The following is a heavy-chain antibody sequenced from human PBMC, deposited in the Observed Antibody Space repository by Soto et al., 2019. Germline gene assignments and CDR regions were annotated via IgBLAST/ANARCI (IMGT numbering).Heavy chain of an antibody. J-gene: IGHJ4*02. CDR2: ISGSGGST. Sequence: GGSLRLSCEGSGLTFSTYAMSWVRQAPGKGLEWVSAISGSGGSTYYTDSVKGRFTISRDNSKNTLYLQMNTLRAEDTALYYCELGKTGSYFDYWGQGSLVTVSS. CDR1: GLTFSTYA. D-gene: IGHD1-26*01. CDR3: ELGKTGSYFDY. V-gene: IGHV3-23*01.